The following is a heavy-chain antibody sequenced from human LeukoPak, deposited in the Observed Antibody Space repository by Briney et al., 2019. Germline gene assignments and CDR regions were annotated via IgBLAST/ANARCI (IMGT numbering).Heavy chain of an antibody. D-gene: IGHD2-15*01. Sequence: GGSLRLSCAASGFKFDDFAMHWVRQAPGKGLEWVSLIRGDGVTTYYADSVKGRFTISRDNSKNTLYLQMSSLRAEDTAVYHCVKGGYCSGGTCYQTAYSWFDPWGQGTLVTVSS. CDR3: VKGGYCSGGTCYQTAYSWFDP. CDR1: GFKFDDFA. V-gene: IGHV3-43*02. CDR2: IRGDGVTT. J-gene: IGHJ5*02.